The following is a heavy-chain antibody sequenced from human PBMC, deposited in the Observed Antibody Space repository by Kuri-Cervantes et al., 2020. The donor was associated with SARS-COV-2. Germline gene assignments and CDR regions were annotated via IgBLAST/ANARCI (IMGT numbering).Heavy chain of an antibody. CDR3: ARGLIDY. V-gene: IGHV4-34*01. CDR2: INYSGST. CDR1: GGSLSDYF. J-gene: IGHJ4*02. Sequence: GSLRLSCAVYGGSLSDYFWSWIRQPPGKGLEWIGEINYSGSTNYNPSLKSRVTISVDTSKSQFSLKLSSVTAADTAVYYCARGLIDYGGQGTLVTVSS.